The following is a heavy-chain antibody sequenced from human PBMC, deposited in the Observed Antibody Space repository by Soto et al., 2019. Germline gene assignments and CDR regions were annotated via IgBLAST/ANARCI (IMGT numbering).Heavy chain of an antibody. CDR2: VYPGDSDT. J-gene: IGHJ4*02. CDR3: ARMMAASGTAFDY. V-gene: IGHV5-51*01. D-gene: IGHD6-13*01. Sequence: PGESLKISCQGSGYRFTSYWIGWVRQLPGKGLEWVAVVYPGDSDTRYSPSFQGQVTISADKSTSTAYLQWSSLKASDTATYYCARMMAASGTAFDYWGQGALVTVSS. CDR1: GYRFTSYW.